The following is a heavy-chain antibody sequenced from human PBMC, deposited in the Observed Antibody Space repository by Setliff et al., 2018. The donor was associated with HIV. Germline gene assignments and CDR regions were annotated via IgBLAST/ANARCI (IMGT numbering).Heavy chain of an antibody. J-gene: IGHJ6*02. V-gene: IGHV4-4*09. Sequence: SETLSLTCVVSGGSISRSYWSWIRQPPGKGLEWIGYIYTSGSTNYNPSLKSRVTISADTSKNQFSLQLRSVTAADTAVYYCARHLHPRYGMDVWGQGTLVTVSS. CDR3: ARHLHPRYGMDV. CDR2: IYTSGST. CDR1: GGSISRSY.